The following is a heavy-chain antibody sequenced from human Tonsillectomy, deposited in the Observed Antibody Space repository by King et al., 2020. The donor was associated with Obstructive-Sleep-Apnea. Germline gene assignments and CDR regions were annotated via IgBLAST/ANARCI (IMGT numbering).Heavy chain of an antibody. CDR2: ISYDGSNK. Sequence: VQLVESGGGVVQPGRSLRLSCAASGFTFSSYGMHWVRQAPGKGLEWVAVISYDGSNKYYADSVKGRFTISRDNSKNTLYLQMNSLRAEDTAVYYCATGMGANRSHVPINFDYWGQGTLVTVSS. CDR1: GFTFSSYG. CDR3: ATGMGANRSHVPINFDY. D-gene: IGHD1-26*01. V-gene: IGHV3-30*03. J-gene: IGHJ4*02.